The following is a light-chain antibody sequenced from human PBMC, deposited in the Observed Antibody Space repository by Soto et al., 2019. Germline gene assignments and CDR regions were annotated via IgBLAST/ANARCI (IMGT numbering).Light chain of an antibody. J-gene: IGKJ4*01. CDR2: GVS. V-gene: IGKV2D-29*01. CDR1: QTLLHSNGKTY. Sequence: DIVMTQTPLSLSVTPGQPASISCKSSQTLLHSNGKTYLYWYLQKPGQPPQLLIHGVSNRFSGVPDRFSCSGSETDFTLKISRVEAEDVGVYYCMQSLNRPLTFGGGTKVEIK. CDR3: MQSLNRPLT.